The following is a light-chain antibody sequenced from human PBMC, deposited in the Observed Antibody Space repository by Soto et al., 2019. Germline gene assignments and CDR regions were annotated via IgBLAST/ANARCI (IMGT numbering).Light chain of an antibody. J-gene: IGLJ3*02. CDR3: CSYAGYLTWV. CDR1: SSNVGNYHF. V-gene: IGLV2-23*02. CDR2: EVS. Sequence: QSALTQPASVSGSPGQSITISCTGTSSNVGNYHFVSWYQQHPGKAPRLMIYEVSKRPSGVSNRFSGSKSGNTASLTISGLQAEDEAEYYCCSYAGYLTWVFGGGTKLTVL.